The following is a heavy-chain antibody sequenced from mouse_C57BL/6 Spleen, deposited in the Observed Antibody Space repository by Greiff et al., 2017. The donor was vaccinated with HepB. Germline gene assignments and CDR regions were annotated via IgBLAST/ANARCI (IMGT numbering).Heavy chain of an antibody. V-gene: IGHV1-80*01. CDR2: IYPGDGDT. CDR3: ARCDYDSAWFAY. Sequence: VQLQQSGAELVKPGASVKISCKASGYAFSSYWMNWVKQRPGKGLEWIGQIYPGDGDTNYNGKFKGKATLTADKSSSTAYMQLSSLTSEDSAVYFCARCDYDSAWFAYWGQGTLVTVSA. J-gene: IGHJ3*01. CDR1: GYAFSSYW. D-gene: IGHD2-4*01.